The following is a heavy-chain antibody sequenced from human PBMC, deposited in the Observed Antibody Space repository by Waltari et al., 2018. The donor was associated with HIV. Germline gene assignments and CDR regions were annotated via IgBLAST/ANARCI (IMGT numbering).Heavy chain of an antibody. CDR3: TTEGLYCSGGTCYSRFDP. Sequence: QVPLVQSGAEVKKPGASVKVSCKVSGYTLSELSMHWVRQAPGKGLEWMGGIEPEQGKTIYAQNFQGRVTMTEDAATDTAYMELSSLRSEDTAVYYCTTEGLYCSGGTCYSRFDPWGQGTLVTVSS. CDR2: IEPEQGKT. J-gene: IGHJ5*02. D-gene: IGHD2-15*01. V-gene: IGHV1-24*01. CDR1: GYTLSELS.